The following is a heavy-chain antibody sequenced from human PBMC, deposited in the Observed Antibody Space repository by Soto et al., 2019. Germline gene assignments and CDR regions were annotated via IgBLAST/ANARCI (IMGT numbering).Heavy chain of an antibody. V-gene: IGHV3-74*01. J-gene: IGHJ6*02. CDR3: ARVHLVPGGYSYGYGPDYYYYYGMDV. Sequence: EVQLVESGGGLVQPGGSLRLSCAASGFTFSSYWMHWVRQAPGKGLVWVSRINSDGSSTSYADSVKGRFTISRDNAKNTLYLQMNSLRAEDTAVYYCARVHLVPGGYSYGYGPDYYYYYGMDVWGQGPTVTVSS. D-gene: IGHD5-18*01. CDR1: GFTFSSYW. CDR2: INSDGSST.